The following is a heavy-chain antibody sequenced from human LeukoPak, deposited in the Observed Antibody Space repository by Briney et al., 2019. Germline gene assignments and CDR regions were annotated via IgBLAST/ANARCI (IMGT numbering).Heavy chain of an antibody. J-gene: IGHJ5*02. V-gene: IGHV3-23*01. CDR1: GFTFSSYA. CDR3: AKDPLGRFDP. D-gene: IGHD1-14*01. Sequence: AGGSLRLSCAASGFTFSSYAMSWVRQAPGKGLEWVSAINSGKTYYADSVKGRFTISRDNSKNTLYLQMSSLRAEDTAIYYCAKDPLGRFDPWGQGTLVTVSS. CDR2: INSGKT.